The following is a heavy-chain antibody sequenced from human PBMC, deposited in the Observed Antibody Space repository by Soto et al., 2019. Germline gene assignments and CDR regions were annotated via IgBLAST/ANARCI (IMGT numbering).Heavy chain of an antibody. J-gene: IGHJ4*02. Sequence: SETLSLTCTVSGGSISSGDYYWSWLRQPPGKGLEWIGYIYDSGSSYYNPSLKSRVSMSVDTSKNQFSLRLSSVTAADTAVYYCARVPFPYNYDTSGPFDYWGQGTLVTVSS. V-gene: IGHV4-30-4*01. CDR2: IYDSGSS. D-gene: IGHD3-22*01. CDR1: GGSISSGDYY. CDR3: ARVPFPYNYDTSGPFDY.